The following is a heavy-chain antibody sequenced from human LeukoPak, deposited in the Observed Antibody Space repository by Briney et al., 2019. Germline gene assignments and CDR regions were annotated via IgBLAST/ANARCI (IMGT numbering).Heavy chain of an antibody. D-gene: IGHD6-13*01. Sequence: GGSLRLSCAASGFTFDDYAMHWVRQAPGKGLEWVSAISGSGGSTYYADSVKGRFTISRDNSKNTLYLQMNSLRAEDTAVYYCANQVAAAGNFDYWGQGTLVTVSS. CDR1: GFTFDDYA. V-gene: IGHV3-23*01. CDR2: ISGSGGST. J-gene: IGHJ4*02. CDR3: ANQVAAAGNFDY.